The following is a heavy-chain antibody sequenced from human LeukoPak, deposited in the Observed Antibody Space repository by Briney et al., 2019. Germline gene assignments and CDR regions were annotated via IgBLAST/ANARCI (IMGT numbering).Heavy chain of an antibody. CDR2: ISGSGGST. CDR1: GFTFSSYA. CDR3: AKPLAPIVVVPAAIWFDP. D-gene: IGHD2-2*01. J-gene: IGHJ5*02. Sequence: GGSLRLSCAASGFTFSSYAMSWVRQAPGKGLEWVSAISGSGGSTYYADSVKGRFTISRDNSKNTLYLQMNSLRAEDTAVHYCAKPLAPIVVVPAAIWFDPWGQGTLVTVSS. V-gene: IGHV3-23*01.